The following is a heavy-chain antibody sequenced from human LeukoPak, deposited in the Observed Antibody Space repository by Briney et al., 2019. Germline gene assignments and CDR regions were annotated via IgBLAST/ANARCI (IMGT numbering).Heavy chain of an antibody. CDR1: GFTFSSYW. Sequence: GGSLRLSCAASGFTFSSYWMHWVRQAPGKGLVWVSRINTDGSSTSYADSVKGRFTISRDNAKNTLYLQMNSLRAEDTAVYYCARVGNYFVYYSYYYMDVWGKGTTVTVSS. CDR3: ARVGNYFVYYSYYYMDV. CDR2: INTDGSST. J-gene: IGHJ6*03. D-gene: IGHD1-7*01. V-gene: IGHV3-74*01.